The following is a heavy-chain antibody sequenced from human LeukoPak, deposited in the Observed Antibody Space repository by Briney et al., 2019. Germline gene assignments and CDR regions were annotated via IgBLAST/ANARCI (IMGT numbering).Heavy chain of an antibody. Sequence: PGGSLRLSCAASGFTFSSYGMSWVRQAPGKGLEWVSAISGSGGSTYYADSVKGRFTISRDNSKNTLYLQMNGLRAEDTAVYYCAKPVGSSGYYYGDFDYWGQGTLVTVSS. CDR2: ISGSGGST. D-gene: IGHD3-22*01. CDR3: AKPVGSSGYYYGDFDY. CDR1: GFTFSSYG. J-gene: IGHJ4*02. V-gene: IGHV3-23*01.